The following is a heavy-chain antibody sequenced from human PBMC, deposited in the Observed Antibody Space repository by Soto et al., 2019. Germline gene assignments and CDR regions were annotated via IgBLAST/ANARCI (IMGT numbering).Heavy chain of an antibody. CDR1: GGSISSGGYS. J-gene: IGHJ4*02. CDR3: ARRDPTYYYDSSGYSDY. Sequence: SETLSLTCAVSGGSISSGGYSWSWIRQPPGKGLEWIGYIYHSGSTYYNPSLKSRVTISVDTSKNQFSLKLSSVTAADTAVYYCARRDPTYYYDSSGYSDYWGQGTLVTVSS. CDR2: IYHSGST. D-gene: IGHD3-22*01. V-gene: IGHV4-30-2*01.